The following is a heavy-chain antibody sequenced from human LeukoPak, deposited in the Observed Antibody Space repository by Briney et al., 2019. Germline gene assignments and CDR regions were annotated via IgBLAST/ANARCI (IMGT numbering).Heavy chain of an antibody. CDR2: IYHSGST. CDR1: GYSISSGYY. Sequence: SETLSLTCTVSGYSISSGYYWGWIRQPPGKGLEWIGSIYHSGSTYYNPSLKSRVTISIDTSKNQFSLKLSSVTAADTAVYYCARDNSWNYYWFDPWGQGTLVTVSS. D-gene: IGHD1-7*01. V-gene: IGHV4-38-2*02. J-gene: IGHJ5*02. CDR3: ARDNSWNYYWFDP.